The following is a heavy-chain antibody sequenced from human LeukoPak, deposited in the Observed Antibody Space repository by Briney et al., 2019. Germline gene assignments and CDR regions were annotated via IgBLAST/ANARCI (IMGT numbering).Heavy chain of an antibody. J-gene: IGHJ5*01. V-gene: IGHV1-18*01. D-gene: IGHD4-17*01. CDR1: GYTFTNYG. CDR2: ISGYNGSA. CDR3: ARDHGDFVGVRVGFDS. Sequence: ASVKVSCKASGYTFTNYGISWVRQAPGQGLEWVARISGYNGSADYAQKLKDRFTVTADTSAAYLEMRDLTSDDTAVYYCARDHGDFVGVRVGFDSWGQATLVTVSS.